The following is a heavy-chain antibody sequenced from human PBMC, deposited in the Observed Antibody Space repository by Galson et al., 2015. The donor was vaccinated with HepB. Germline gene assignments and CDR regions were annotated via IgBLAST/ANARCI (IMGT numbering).Heavy chain of an antibody. J-gene: IGHJ6*02. CDR2: IIPMLGIA. CDR1: GGTFSSYA. D-gene: IGHD2-15*01. CDR3: ARTVVVAAILSGMDV. V-gene: IGHV1-69*04. Sequence: SVKVSCKASGGTFSSYAISWVRQAPGQGLEWMGRIIPMLGIANYAQKFQGRVTITADKSTSTAYMELSSLRSEDTAVYYCARTVVVAAILSGMDVWGQGTTVTVSS.